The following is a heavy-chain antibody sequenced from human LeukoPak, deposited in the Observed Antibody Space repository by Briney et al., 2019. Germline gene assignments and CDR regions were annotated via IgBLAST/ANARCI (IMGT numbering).Heavy chain of an antibody. CDR3: TNTLRAALGTGPFFI. V-gene: IGHV3-48*03. CDR1: GFTFGSYE. CDR2: SRTSGSPT. J-gene: IGHJ3*02. Sequence: GGSMRLSWVASGFTFGSYEMNWVRQAAGKVREWISYSRTSGSPTTYADSVRDRCTIPRNNAENSSSLQMNGLMTDDTAVSYWTNTLRAALGTGPFFICGQGTMVTASS. D-gene: IGHD6-13*01.